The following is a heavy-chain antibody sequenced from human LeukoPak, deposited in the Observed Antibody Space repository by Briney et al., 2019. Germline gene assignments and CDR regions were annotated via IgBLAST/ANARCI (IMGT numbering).Heavy chain of an antibody. CDR1: GFTFSSYS. CDR3: AREDSGD. V-gene: IGHV3-21*01. J-gene: IGHJ4*02. Sequence: GGSLRLSCAASGFTFSSYSMNWVRQAPGKGLEWVSSISSSSYIYYADSVKGRFAISRDNAKNSLYLQMNSLRAEDTAVYYCAREDSGDWGQGTLVTVSS. D-gene: IGHD3-10*01. CDR2: ISSSSYI.